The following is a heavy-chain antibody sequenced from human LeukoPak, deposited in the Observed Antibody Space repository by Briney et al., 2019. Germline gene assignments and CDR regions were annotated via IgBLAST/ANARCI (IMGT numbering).Heavy chain of an antibody. D-gene: IGHD3-3*01. J-gene: IGHJ4*02. CDR1: GFTFSNYA. Sequence: GGSLRLSCAASGFTFSNYAMSWVRQDPGKRLEWVSVIRGSGDTTEYADSVKGRFTISRDRSKNTLYLQVNSLRAADTAIYYCTKALLDFWEPLASWGQGTLVTVSS. CDR3: TKALLDFWEPLAS. CDR2: IRGSGDTT. V-gene: IGHV3-23*01.